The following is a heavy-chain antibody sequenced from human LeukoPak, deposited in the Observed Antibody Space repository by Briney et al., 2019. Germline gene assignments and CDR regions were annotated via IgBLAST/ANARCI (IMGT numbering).Heavy chain of an antibody. J-gene: IGHJ6*04. CDR3: AELGITMIGGV. D-gene: IGHD3-10*02. Sequence: GGSLRLSCAASGFTFSSYEMNWVRQAQGKGLEWVSAISSSGSTIYYADSVKGRFTISRDNAKNSLYLQMNSLRAEDTAVYYCAELGITMIGGVWGKGTTVTISS. CDR2: ISSSGSTI. CDR1: GFTFSSYE. V-gene: IGHV3-48*03.